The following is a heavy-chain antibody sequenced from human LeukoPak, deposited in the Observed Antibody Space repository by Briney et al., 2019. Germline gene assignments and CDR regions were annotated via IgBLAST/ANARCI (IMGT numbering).Heavy chain of an antibody. V-gene: IGHV5-10-1*01. J-gene: IGHJ4*01. CDR1: GYSFTSYW. Sequence: GESLKISCKGSGYSFTSYWISWVRQMPGKGLEWMGRFDPSDSYTNYSPSFQGHVTISADKSISTAYLQWSSLKASDTAMYYCATGGAVPAASELDYWGQGTLVTVSS. CDR3: ATGGAVPAASELDY. D-gene: IGHD2-2*01. CDR2: FDPSDSYT.